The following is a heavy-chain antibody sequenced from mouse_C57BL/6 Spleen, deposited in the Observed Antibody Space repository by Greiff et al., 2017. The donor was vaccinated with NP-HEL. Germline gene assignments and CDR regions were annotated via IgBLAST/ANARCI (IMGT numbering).Heavy chain of an antibody. D-gene: IGHD2-5*01. Sequence: QVQLKQPGAELVKPGASVKVSCKASGYTFTSYWMHWVKQRPGQGLEWIGRINPSDSDTNYNQKFKGKATLTVDKSSSTAYMQLSSLTSEDSAVYYCAIRDYSKGFYAMDYWGQGTSVTVSS. CDR1: GYTFTSYW. V-gene: IGHV1-74*01. J-gene: IGHJ4*01. CDR3: AIRDYSKGFYAMDY. CDR2: INPSDSDT.